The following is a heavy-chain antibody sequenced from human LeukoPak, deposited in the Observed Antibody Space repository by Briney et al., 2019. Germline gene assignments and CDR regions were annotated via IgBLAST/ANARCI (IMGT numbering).Heavy chain of an antibody. CDR3: ATVGMNGVHYYGIDV. CDR2: FAPVDGVT. Sequence: ASVRVSCTVSGYTLTELSMHWVRQAPGNGVEWMGGFAPVDGVTIYAQKFQGRATMTEDTSTDTAYRELSRLRSEDTAVYYCATVGMNGVHYYGIDVWGQGTTVTVSS. V-gene: IGHV1-24*01. J-gene: IGHJ6*02. D-gene: IGHD2-8*01. CDR1: GYTLTELS.